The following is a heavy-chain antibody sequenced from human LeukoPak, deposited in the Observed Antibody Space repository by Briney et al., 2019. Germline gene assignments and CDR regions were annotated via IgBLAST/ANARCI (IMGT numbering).Heavy chain of an antibody. CDR1: VYTFTSYD. Sequence: VSVTVSCKSSVYTFTSYDINWVRQATGRGLDWMGWMNPNSGNTGYAQKFQGRVTMTRNTSISTAYMELSSLRSEDTAVYYCARSGARVVAATRFDYWGQGTLVTVSS. CDR2: MNPNSGNT. D-gene: IGHD2-15*01. J-gene: IGHJ4*02. V-gene: IGHV1-8*01. CDR3: ARSGARVVAATRFDY.